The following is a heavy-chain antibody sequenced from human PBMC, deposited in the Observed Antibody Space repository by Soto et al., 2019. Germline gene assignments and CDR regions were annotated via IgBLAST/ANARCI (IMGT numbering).Heavy chain of an antibody. D-gene: IGHD6-19*01. J-gene: IGHJ4*02. CDR2: ISSSSSYI. CDR3: ATEGAVAGHYDY. Sequence: EVQLVESGGGLVKPGGSLRLSCAASGFTFSSYSMNWVRQAPGKGLEWVSSISSSSSYIYYADSVKGRFTISRDNAKKSLYLQMNSLGAEDTAVYYCATEGAVAGHYDYWGQGTLVTVSS. V-gene: IGHV3-21*01. CDR1: GFTFSSYS.